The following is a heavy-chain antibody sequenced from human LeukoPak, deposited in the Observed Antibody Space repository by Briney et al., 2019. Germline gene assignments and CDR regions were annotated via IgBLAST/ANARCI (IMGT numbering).Heavy chain of an antibody. CDR2: IEQDGSEK. CDR3: ARGASPYYYYGKDV. CDR1: GFTFSSCW. J-gene: IGHJ6*02. D-gene: IGHD1-26*01. V-gene: IGHV3-7*03. Sequence: GGSLRLSCAASGFTFSSCWMSWVRQAPGKGLEWVANIEQDGSEKYYVDSVKGRFTISRDNAKNSLYLQMNSLRAEDTAVYYCARGASPYYYYGKDVWGQGTTVTVSS.